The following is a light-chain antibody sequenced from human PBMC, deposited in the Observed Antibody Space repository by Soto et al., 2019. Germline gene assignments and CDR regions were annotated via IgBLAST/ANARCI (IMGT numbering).Light chain of an antibody. CDR3: SSYAGSNNWV. J-gene: IGLJ3*02. V-gene: IGLV2-8*01. CDR2: EVS. CDR1: SSDVADYNY. Sequence: QSALTQPPSASGSPGQSVTISCTGTSSDVADYNYVSWYQQYPGKAPKLMIYEVSKRPSGVPDRFSGSKSGNTASLTVSGLQAEDEADYYCSSYAGSNNWVFGGGTKLTDL.